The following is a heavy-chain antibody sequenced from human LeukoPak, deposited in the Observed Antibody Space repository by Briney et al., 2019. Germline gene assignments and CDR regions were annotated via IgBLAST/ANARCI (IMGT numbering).Heavy chain of an antibody. D-gene: IGHD3-10*01. CDR2: ISYDGSNK. CDR3: ARDSEVDI. CDR1: GFTFSSYA. Sequence: GGSLRLSCAASGFTFSSYAMHWVRQAPGKGLEWVAVISYDGSNKYYADSVKGRFTISRDNSKNALYLQMNSLRAEDTAVYYCARDSEVDIWGQGTMVTVSS. J-gene: IGHJ3*02. V-gene: IGHV3-30-3*01.